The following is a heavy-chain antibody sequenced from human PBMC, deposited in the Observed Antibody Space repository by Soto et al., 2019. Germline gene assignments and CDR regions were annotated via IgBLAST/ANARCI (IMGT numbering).Heavy chain of an antibody. CDR2: ISPMFGAA. CDR1: GGTFNTYA. CDR3: AREVQVHTPAFVF. J-gene: IGHJ4*02. Sequence: QVQLVQSGAEMKKPGSSVKVSCQSSGGTFNTYAMNWVRQAPGQGPEWMGDISPMFGAANYAPKFQGRVTITADESTSTLNMQLSSLTSEDTDLYFCAREVQVHTPAFVFWGQGTLVTVTS. D-gene: IGHD3-10*01. V-gene: IGHV1-69*19.